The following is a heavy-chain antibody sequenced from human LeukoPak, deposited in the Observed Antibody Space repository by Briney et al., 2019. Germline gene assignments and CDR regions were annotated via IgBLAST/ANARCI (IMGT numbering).Heavy chain of an antibody. CDR3: ARGPYGSGSMYYYGMDV. CDR1: GGSISSYY. Sequence: SETLSLTCTVSGGSISSYYWSWIRQPPGKGLEWIGYIYYSGSTNYSPSLKSRVTISVDTSKNQFSLKLSSVTAADTAVYYCARGPYGSGSMYYYGMDVWGKGTTVTVSS. J-gene: IGHJ6*04. D-gene: IGHD3-10*01. V-gene: IGHV4-59*01. CDR2: IYYSGST.